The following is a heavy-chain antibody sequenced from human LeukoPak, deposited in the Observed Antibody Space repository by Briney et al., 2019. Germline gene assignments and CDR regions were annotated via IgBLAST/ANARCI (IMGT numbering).Heavy chain of an antibody. D-gene: IGHD2-15*01. Sequence: GASVRVSCKVSGYTLTELSMHWVRQAPGKGLEWMGGFDPEDGETIYAQKFQGRVTMTEDTSTDTAYMELSSLRSEDTAVYYCAGLGYCSGGSPLFDYWGQGTLVTVSS. J-gene: IGHJ4*02. CDR2: FDPEDGET. CDR1: GYTLTELS. V-gene: IGHV1-24*01. CDR3: AGLGYCSGGSPLFDY.